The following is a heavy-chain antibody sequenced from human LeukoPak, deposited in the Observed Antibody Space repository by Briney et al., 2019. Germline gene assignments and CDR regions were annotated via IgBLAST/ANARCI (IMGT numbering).Heavy chain of an antibody. Sequence: GGSLRLSCAASGFTFDDYGMSWVRQAPGKGLEWVSGINWNGGSTGYADSVKGRFTISRDNAKNSLYLQMNSLRAEDTTVYYCATAYYDILTGYYEEYFQHWGQGTLVIVSS. CDR2: INWNGGST. V-gene: IGHV3-20*04. CDR3: ATAYYDILTGYYEEYFQH. J-gene: IGHJ1*01. D-gene: IGHD3-9*01. CDR1: GFTFDDYG.